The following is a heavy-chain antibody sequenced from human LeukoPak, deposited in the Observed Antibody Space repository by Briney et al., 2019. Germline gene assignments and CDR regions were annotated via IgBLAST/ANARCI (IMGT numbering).Heavy chain of an antibody. J-gene: IGHJ4*02. V-gene: IGHV1-58*01. CDR3: AADLSNPRMGASYLDS. Sequence: SVKVPCKAPGFTSTNFAVQWVRQARGQRLEWIGWIIVGSGATKCAQDFQERVTITRDLSTSTLYMELRSLTSEDTAVYYCAADLSNPRMGASYLDSWGQGTLVTVSS. CDR1: GFTSTNFA. CDR2: IIVGSGAT. D-gene: IGHD3-16*01.